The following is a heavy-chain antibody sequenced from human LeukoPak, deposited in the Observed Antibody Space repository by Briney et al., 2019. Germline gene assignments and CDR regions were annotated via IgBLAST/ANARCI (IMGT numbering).Heavy chain of an antibody. CDR1: GFTFYDYG. V-gene: IGHV3-20*04. CDR2: INWNGGRT. J-gene: IGHJ4*02. Sequence: PGGSLTLSCAASGFTFYDYGMSWVRQAPGKGLEWVSGINWNGGRTGYADSVKGRFTNSRDNAKNSLYLQMNSLRAEDTALYYCARESSSGSWYYFDYWGQGTLVTVSS. CDR3: ARESSSGSWYYFDY. D-gene: IGHD6-19*01.